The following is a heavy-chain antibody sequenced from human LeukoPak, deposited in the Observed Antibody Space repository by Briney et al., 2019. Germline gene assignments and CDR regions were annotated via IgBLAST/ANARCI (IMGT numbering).Heavy chain of an antibody. CDR2: IYSGGST. CDR3: ARARPDSSSSFRYYYYYMDV. CDR1: GFTFSSNY. Sequence: GGSLRLSCAASGFTFSSNYMSWVRQAPGKGLEWVSVIYSGGSTYYADSVKGRFTISRDNSKNTLYLQMNSLRAEDTAVYYCARARPDSSSSFRYYYYYMDVWGKGTTVTVSS. D-gene: IGHD6-6*01. J-gene: IGHJ6*03. V-gene: IGHV3-66*02.